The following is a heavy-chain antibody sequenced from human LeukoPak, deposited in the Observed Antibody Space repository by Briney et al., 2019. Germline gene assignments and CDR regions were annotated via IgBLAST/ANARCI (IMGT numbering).Heavy chain of an antibody. J-gene: IGHJ6*03. CDR1: GYTFTRYA. V-gene: IGHV1-8*03. D-gene: IGHD6-13*01. CDR2: MNPNSGNT. CDR3: ARGIKVEGSWRGRYYYMDV. Sequence: GASVKVSCKASGYTFTRYAINWVRQATGQGLEWMGWMNPNSGNTGYAQKFQGRVTITRNTSISTAYMELSSLRSEDTAVYYCARGIKVEGSWRGRYYYMDVWGKGTTVTVSS.